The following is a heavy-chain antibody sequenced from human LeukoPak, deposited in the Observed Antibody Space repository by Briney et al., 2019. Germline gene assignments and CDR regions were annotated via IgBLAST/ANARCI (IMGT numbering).Heavy chain of an antibody. D-gene: IGHD2-21*02. CDR3: AVGPNCGGDCYSSPVDY. J-gene: IGHJ4*02. CDR1: GFTFSKYS. Sequence: GGSLRLSCAVSGFTFSKYSMNWVSQAPGKGLEWVSYISSSSSTIYYADSVKGRFTISRDNAKNSLYLQMSRLRAEDTAVYYCAVGPNCGGDCYSSPVDYWGQGTLVSVSS. CDR2: ISSSSSTI. V-gene: IGHV3-48*01.